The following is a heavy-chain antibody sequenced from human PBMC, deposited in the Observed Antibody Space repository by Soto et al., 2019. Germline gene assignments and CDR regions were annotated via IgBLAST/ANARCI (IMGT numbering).Heavy chain of an antibody. CDR2: IYYRGTT. Sequence: SETLSLTCNVSGGSMSFYYWSWIRQPPGKGLEWVGDIYYRGTTNYNPSLRSRVTILIDMSKNQFSLKMTSVTAADTAVYYCARGGGPTTTTLTTYDYWAQGSLVTVSS. D-gene: IGHD4-17*01. CDR1: GGSMSFYY. J-gene: IGHJ4*02. CDR3: ARGGGPTTTTLTTYDY. V-gene: IGHV4-59*01.